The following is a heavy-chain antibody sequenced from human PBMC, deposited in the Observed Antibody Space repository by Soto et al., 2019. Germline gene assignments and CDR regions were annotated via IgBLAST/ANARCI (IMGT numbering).Heavy chain of an antibody. CDR3: ASVVIMGWGGGDWFDP. CDR2: VSSTGRT. Sequence: QVQLQESGPGLVKPSETLSLTCNVSGGSLSSYYWSWIRQSPEMGLEWIASVSSTGRTHYNPSLKSRVTISLDTSKSQVSVRLTSVTTADTAMYYCASVVIMGWGGGDWFDPWGQGTLVSVSS. J-gene: IGHJ5*02. V-gene: IGHV4-59*01. CDR1: GGSLSSYY. D-gene: IGHD3-10*01.